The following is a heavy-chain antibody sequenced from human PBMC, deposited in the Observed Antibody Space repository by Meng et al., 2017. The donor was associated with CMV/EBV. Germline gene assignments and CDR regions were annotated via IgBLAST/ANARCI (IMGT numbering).Heavy chain of an antibody. Sequence: GSLRLSCTVSGGSISSSSYYWGWIRQPPGKGLEWIGSIYYSGSTYYNPSLKSRVTISVDTPKNQFSLKLSSVTAADTAVYYCARAVGGSGWYYFDYWGQGTLVTVSS. CDR3: ARAVGGSGWYYFDY. CDR2: IYYSGST. D-gene: IGHD6-19*01. V-gene: IGHV4-39*07. J-gene: IGHJ4*02. CDR1: GGSISSSSYY.